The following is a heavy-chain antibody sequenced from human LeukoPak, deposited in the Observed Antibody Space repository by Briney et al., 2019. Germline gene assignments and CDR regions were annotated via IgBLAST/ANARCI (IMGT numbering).Heavy chain of an antibody. CDR2: IKSKTDGGTT. CDR3: TTDGTNSGQKAPFDY. D-gene: IGHD5-12*01. CDR1: GFTFSNAW. Sequence: PGGSLRLYCAASGFTFSNAWMSWVRQAPGKGLEWVGRIKSKTDGGTTDYAAPVKGRFTISRDDSKNTLYLQMNSLKTEDTAVYYCTTDGTNSGQKAPFDYWGQGTLVTVSS. V-gene: IGHV3-15*01. J-gene: IGHJ4*02.